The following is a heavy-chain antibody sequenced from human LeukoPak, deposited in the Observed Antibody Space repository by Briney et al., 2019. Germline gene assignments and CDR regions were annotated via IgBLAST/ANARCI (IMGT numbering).Heavy chain of an antibody. V-gene: IGHV5-51*01. Sequence: GESLKISCQGSGYSFANYWLAWVRQMPGKGLEWMGIIYPADSETRYSPSFQGQVTISADRSTSTAYLQLSSLKASDTAMYFCATTPSGYNTNLNYWGQGTLVTVSS. CDR1: GYSFANYW. CDR3: ATTPSGYNTNLNY. D-gene: IGHD5-18*01. J-gene: IGHJ4*02. CDR2: IYPADSET.